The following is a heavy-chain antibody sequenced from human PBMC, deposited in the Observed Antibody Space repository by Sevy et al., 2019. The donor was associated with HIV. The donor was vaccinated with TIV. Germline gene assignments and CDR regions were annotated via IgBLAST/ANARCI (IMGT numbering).Heavy chain of an antibody. Sequence: GGSLRLSCAASGFTFSDYYMSWIRQAPGKGLEWVSYISSSGSTIYYADSVKGRFTISRDNAKNSLYLQMNSLRAEDTAVYYCARTDRIAAAVKWGKEAMRYYFDYWGQGTLVTVSS. J-gene: IGHJ4*02. CDR3: ARTDRIAAAVKWGKEAMRYYFDY. D-gene: IGHD6-13*01. CDR1: GFTFSDYY. V-gene: IGHV3-11*04. CDR2: ISSSGSTI.